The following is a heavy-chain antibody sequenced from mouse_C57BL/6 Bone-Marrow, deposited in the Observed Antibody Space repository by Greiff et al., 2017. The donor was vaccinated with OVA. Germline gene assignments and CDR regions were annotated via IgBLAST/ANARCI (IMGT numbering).Heavy chain of an antibody. J-gene: IGHJ4*01. D-gene: IGHD2-1*01. CDR1: GYTFTDYN. V-gene: IGHV1-18*01. CDR2: INPNNGGT. CDR3: ARNYYGNYPYYAMDY. Sequence: VQLQQSGPELVKPGASVKIPCKASGYTFTDYNMDWVKQSHGKSLEWIGDINPNNGGTIYNQKFKGKATLTVDKSSSTAYMELRSLTSEDTAVYYCARNYYGNYPYYAMDYWGQGTSVTVSS.